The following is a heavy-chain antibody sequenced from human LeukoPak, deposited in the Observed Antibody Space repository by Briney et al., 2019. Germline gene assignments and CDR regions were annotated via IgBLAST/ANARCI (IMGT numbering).Heavy chain of an antibody. Sequence: ASVTVSRKASGYTFTCYGISWVRQAPGQGLEWLGWISAYNGNTNYAQKLQGRVTMTTDTSTSTAYMELRSLRSDDTAVYYCARAETDSSGYRHWGQGTLVTVSS. CDR2: ISAYNGNT. CDR1: GYTFTCYG. D-gene: IGHD3-22*01. CDR3: ARAETDSSGYRH. V-gene: IGHV1-18*01. J-gene: IGHJ4*02.